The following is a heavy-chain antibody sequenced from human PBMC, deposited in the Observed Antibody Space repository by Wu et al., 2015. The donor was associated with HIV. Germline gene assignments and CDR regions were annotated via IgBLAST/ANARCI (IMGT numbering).Heavy chain of an antibody. J-gene: IGHJ6*03. D-gene: IGHD2-2*02. Sequence: QVQLVQSGAEVKKPGASVKVSCKASGYTFTGYYMHWVRQAPGQGLEWMGWINPNSGGTNYAQKFQGRVTMTRDTSINTAYMELSRLRSDDTAVYYCARGGVVVPAAIGNYYYYYYMDVLGQRDHGHRL. CDR2: INPNSGGT. CDR1: GYTFTGYY. CDR3: ARGGVVVPAAIGNYYYYYYMDV. V-gene: IGHV1-2*02.